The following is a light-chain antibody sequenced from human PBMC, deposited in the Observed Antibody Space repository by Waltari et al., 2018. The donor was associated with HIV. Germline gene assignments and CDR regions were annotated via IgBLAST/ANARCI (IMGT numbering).Light chain of an antibody. CDR3: QQYDNWPPWT. Sequence: VMTQSPATLSVSPGERATLSCRASPSVTSNLAWYQQKPGQAPRLLIYGASTRATCIPVRFSGSGFGTEFTLTISSLQSEDFAVYYCQQYDNWPPWTFGQGTKVEIK. CDR1: PSVTSN. J-gene: IGKJ1*01. CDR2: GAS. V-gene: IGKV3-15*01.